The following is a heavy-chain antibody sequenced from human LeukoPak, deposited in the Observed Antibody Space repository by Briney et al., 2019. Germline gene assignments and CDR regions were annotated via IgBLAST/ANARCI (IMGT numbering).Heavy chain of an antibody. J-gene: IGHJ6*02. CDR1: GFTFSDYS. CDR3: VKDRPCDGCMPMDA. CDR2: IGRVGYT. Sequence: PGGSLRLSCAASGFTFSDYSMSWVRQVPGKGLEWVSGIGRVGYTYLADPVKGRFTISRDNSKNTVYLQMNNLRAEDTAIYYCVKDRPCDGCMPMDAWGQGTTVTVSS. D-gene: IGHD5-24*01. V-gene: IGHV3-23*01.